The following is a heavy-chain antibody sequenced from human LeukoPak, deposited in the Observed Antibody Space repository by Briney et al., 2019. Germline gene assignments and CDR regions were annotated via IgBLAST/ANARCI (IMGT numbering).Heavy chain of an antibody. CDR3: AKDIVSAYDSSGTTQFDY. CDR1: GFTFDDYA. Sequence: GGSLRLSCAASGFTFDDYAMHWVRQAPGKGLEWVSGISWNSGSIGYADSVKGRFTISRDNAKNSLYLQMNSLRAEDTALYYCAKDIVSAYDSSGTTQFDYWGQGTLATVSS. CDR2: ISWNSGSI. D-gene: IGHD3-22*01. J-gene: IGHJ4*02. V-gene: IGHV3-9*01.